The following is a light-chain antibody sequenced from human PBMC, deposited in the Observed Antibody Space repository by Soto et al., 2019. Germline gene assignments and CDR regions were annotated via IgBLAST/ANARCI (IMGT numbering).Light chain of an antibody. CDR3: QYYGGSPPT. J-gene: IGKJ4*01. V-gene: IGKV3-20*01. CDR1: QSVSTSY. CDR2: AAF. Sequence: VLTQSPGTLSLSPGERATLSCRVSQSVSTSYLAWYQQKPGQAPRLVVYAAFTRATGIPDRFSGSVSGTDFTLTINRLDPEDFAVYFCQYYGGSPPTFGGGAKVEIK.